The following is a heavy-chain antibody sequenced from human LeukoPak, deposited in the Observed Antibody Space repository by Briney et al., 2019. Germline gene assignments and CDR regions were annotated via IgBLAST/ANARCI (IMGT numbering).Heavy chain of an antibody. D-gene: IGHD4-17*01. CDR1: GFIFTNYV. CDR3: AKTASTVTTAFDD. V-gene: IGHV3-23*01. Sequence: GGSLRLSCAASGFIFTNYVMSWVRQAPGKGLEWASSISAAGGSTYYADSVKGRFTISRDNSKNTLYVQMNSLRADDMARYYCAKTASTVTTAFDDWGQGTLVTVSS. CDR2: ISAAGGST. J-gene: IGHJ4*02.